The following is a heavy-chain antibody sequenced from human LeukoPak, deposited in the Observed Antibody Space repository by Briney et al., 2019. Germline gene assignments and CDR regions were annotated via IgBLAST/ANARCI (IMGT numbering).Heavy chain of an antibody. CDR1: GYSFTSYW. D-gene: IGHD2-2*01. J-gene: IGHJ3*02. V-gene: IGHV5-51*01. Sequence: GESLKISCKGSGYSFTSYWIGWVRQMPGKGLEWMGIIYPGDSDTRYSPSFQGQVTISADKSISTAYLQWSSLKASDTAMYYCARLQSESPSIPDAFDIWGQGTMVTVSS. CDR2: IYPGDSDT. CDR3: ARLQSESPSIPDAFDI.